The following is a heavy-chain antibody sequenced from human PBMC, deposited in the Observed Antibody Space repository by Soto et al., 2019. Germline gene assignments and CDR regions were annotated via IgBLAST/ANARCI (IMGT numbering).Heavy chain of an antibody. V-gene: IGHV3-48*03. CDR1: GFTFSSYE. CDR3: VRDLHEPLAADALREAN. J-gene: IGHJ4*02. Sequence: EMQLVQSGGGLVQPGGSLRLSCAASGFTFSSYEMHWVRQALGKGLEWISYISSSGTGTYYADSVRGRFTMSRDNTKNSVSLQMYSLRAEDTAIYYCVRDLHEPLAADALREANWGQGTQVTVSS. CDR2: ISSSGTGT. D-gene: IGHD4-17*01.